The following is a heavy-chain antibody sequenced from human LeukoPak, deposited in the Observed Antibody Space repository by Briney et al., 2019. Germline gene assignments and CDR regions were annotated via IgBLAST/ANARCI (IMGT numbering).Heavy chain of an antibody. CDR3: ARGRYSSSINSMDV. J-gene: IGHJ6*02. D-gene: IGHD6-6*01. CDR2: IIPIFGTA. Sequence: SVKVSCTASGGTFSSYTISWVRQAPGQGLEWMGGIIPIFGTANYAQKFQGRVTITADESTSTAYMELSSLRSEDTAVYYCARGRYSSSINSMDVWGQGTTVTVSS. CDR1: GGTFSSYT. V-gene: IGHV1-69*01.